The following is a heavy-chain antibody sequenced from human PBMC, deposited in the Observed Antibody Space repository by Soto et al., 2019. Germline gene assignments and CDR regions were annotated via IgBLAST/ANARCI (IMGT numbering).Heavy chain of an antibody. V-gene: IGHV4-31*02. Sequence: LCGGSISSGGYYWSWIRQHPGKGLEWIGYIYYSGSTYYNPSLKSRVTISVDTSKNQFSLKLSSVTAADTAVYYCARANYYGSGSLDYWGQGTLVTVSS. CDR3: ARANYYGSGSLDY. J-gene: IGHJ4*02. CDR2: IYYSGST. D-gene: IGHD3-10*01. CDR1: GGSISSGGYY.